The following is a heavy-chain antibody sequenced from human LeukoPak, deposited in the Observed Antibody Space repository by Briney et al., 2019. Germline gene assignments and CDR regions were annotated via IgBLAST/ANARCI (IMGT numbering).Heavy chain of an antibody. D-gene: IGHD3-16*01. CDR3: ARGPAKWGYYYYYYYMDV. CDR1: GGSISSYY. Sequence: PSETLSLTCTVSGGSISSYYWSWIRQPPGKVLEWIGYIYYSGSTNYNPSLKSRVTISVDTSKNQFYLKLSSVTAADTAVYYCARGPAKWGYYYYYYYMDVWGKGTTVTVSS. J-gene: IGHJ6*03. CDR2: IYYSGST. V-gene: IGHV4-59*01.